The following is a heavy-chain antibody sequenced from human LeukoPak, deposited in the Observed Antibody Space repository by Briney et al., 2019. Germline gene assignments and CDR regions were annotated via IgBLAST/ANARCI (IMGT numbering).Heavy chain of an antibody. Sequence: ASVKVSCKASGYTFTSYDMHWVRQAPGQGLEWMGIINPSGGSTSYAQKFQGRVTMTRDTSTSTVYMELSSLRSEDTAVYYCARERGTYYDSSGYSFDYWGQGTLVTVSS. CDR1: GYTFTSYD. CDR3: ARERGTYYDSSGYSFDY. V-gene: IGHV1-46*01. CDR2: INPSGGST. J-gene: IGHJ4*02. D-gene: IGHD3-22*01.